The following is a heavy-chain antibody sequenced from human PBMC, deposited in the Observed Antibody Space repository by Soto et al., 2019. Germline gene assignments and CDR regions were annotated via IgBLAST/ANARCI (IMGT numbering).Heavy chain of an antibody. J-gene: IGHJ4*02. CDR1: GGSVSSSSYY. V-gene: IGHV4-61*01. D-gene: IGHD3-10*02. CDR2: IYYSGST. CDR3: ARALGSGSYSFGY. Sequence: NPSETLSLTCTVSGGSVSSSSYYWGWVRQPPGKGLEWIGCIYYSGSTNYNPSLKSRVTISVDTSKNQFSLKLRSVTAADTAVYYCARALGSGSYSFGYWGQGTLVTVSS.